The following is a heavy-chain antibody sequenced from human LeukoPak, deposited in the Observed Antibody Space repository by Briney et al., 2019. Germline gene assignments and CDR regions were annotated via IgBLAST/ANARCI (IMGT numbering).Heavy chain of an antibody. Sequence: GGSLRLSCETSGFNFSRYPMHWVRQAPGKGLEWVALLSYDASFQYYEDSVKGRFTISRDVSKNTLYLQMNSLRAEDTAVYYCAELGITMIGGVWGKGTTVTISS. V-gene: IGHV3-30*04. D-gene: IGHD3-10*02. CDR2: LSYDASFQ. CDR1: GFNFSRYP. J-gene: IGHJ6*03. CDR3: AELGITMIGGV.